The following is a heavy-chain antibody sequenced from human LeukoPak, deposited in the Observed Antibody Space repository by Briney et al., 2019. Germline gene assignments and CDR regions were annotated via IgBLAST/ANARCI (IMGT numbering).Heavy chain of an antibody. Sequence: GASLRLSCAASGFTFSSYGMSWVRQAPGKGLEWVSAISGSGGSTYYADSVKGRFTISRDNSKNTLYLQMNSLRAEDTAVYYCAKVSEWDYYDSSGYPDSQFDYWGQGTLVTVSS. CDR1: GFTFSSYG. J-gene: IGHJ4*02. CDR2: ISGSGGST. D-gene: IGHD3-22*01. CDR3: AKVSEWDYYDSSGYPDSQFDY. V-gene: IGHV3-23*01.